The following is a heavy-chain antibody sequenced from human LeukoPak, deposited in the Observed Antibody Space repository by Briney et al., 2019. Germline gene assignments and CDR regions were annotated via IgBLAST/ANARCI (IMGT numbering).Heavy chain of an antibody. CDR1: GFTFSSYG. D-gene: IGHD3-22*01. V-gene: IGHV3-23*01. Sequence: GGSLRLSCAASGFTFSSYGMSWVRQAPGKGLEWVSAISGGGGSTYYADSVKGRFTISRDNSKNTLYLQMNSLRAEDTAVYYCAKPPSYESSGPYYWGQGILVTVSS. CDR3: AKPPSYESSGPYY. J-gene: IGHJ4*02. CDR2: ISGGGGST.